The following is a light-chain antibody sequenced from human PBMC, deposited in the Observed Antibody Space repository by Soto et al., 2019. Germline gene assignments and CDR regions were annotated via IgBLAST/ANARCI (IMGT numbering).Light chain of an antibody. CDR2: LAS. CDR3: QQYGSSGT. CDR1: QAVNTR. J-gene: IGKJ1*01. Sequence: EIVLTQSPATLSSFPGDRVTLSCRASQAVNTRLAWYQHKPGQAPRFLIYLASNRAAGVPARFSGSGSGTDFTLTISGLEPEDFAVYYCQQYGSSGTFGQGTKVDIK. V-gene: IGKV3D-11*03.